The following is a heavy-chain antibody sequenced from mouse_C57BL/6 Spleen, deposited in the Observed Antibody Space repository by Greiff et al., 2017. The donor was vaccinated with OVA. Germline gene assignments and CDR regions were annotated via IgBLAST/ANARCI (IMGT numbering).Heavy chain of an antibody. D-gene: IGHD2-5*01. CDR3: ASYYSNYYFDY. J-gene: IGHJ2*01. CDR1: GYTFTDYY. Sequence: EVQLQQSGPELVQPGASVKISCKASGYTFTDYYMNWVKQSHGKSLEWIGDINPNNGGTSYNQKFKGKATLTVDKSSSTAYMELRSLTSEDSAVYYCASYYSNYYFDYWGQGTTLTVSS. CDR2: INPNNGGT. V-gene: IGHV1-26*01.